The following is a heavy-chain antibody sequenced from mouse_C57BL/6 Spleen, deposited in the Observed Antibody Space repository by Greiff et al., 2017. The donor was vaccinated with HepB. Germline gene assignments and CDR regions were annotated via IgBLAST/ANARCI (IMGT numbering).Heavy chain of an antibody. CDR3: ARGGSIRGYFDV. CDR1: GFTFSDYG. D-gene: IGHD2-3*01. Sequence: EVMLVESGGGLVKPGGSLKLSCAASGFTFSDYGMHWVRQAPEKGLEWVAYISSGRSTIYYADTVKGRFTISRDNAKNTLFLQMTSLRSEDTAMYYCARGGSIRGYFDVWGTGTTVTVSS. CDR2: ISSGRSTI. V-gene: IGHV5-17*01. J-gene: IGHJ1*03.